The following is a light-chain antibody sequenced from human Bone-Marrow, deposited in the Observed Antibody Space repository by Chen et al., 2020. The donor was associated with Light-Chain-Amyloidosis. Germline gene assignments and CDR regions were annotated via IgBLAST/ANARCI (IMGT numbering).Light chain of an antibody. CDR3: QSADSSGTYEVI. CDR1: DLPTKY. V-gene: IGLV3-25*03. J-gene: IGLJ2*01. CDR2: RDT. Sequence: SYELTQPPSVSVSPGQTARITCSGDDLPTKYAYWYQQKPGQAPVLVIHRDTERPSVIYERFSGSSSGTTATLTISGVQAEDEADYHCQSADSSGTYEVIFGGGTKLTVL.